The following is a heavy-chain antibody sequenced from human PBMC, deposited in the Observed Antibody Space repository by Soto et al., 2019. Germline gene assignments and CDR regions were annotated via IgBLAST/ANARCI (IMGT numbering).Heavy chain of an antibody. CDR1: GFTFSSYS. V-gene: IGHV3-21*01. Sequence: GGSLRLSCAASGFTFSSYSMNWVRQAPGKGLEWVSSISSSSSYIYYADSVKGRFTISRDNAKNSLYLQMNSLRAEDTAVYYCARDRSTLSLNRRRNPEFDYWGQGTLVTVSS. J-gene: IGHJ4*02. CDR2: ISSSSSYI. CDR3: ARDRSTLSLNRRRNPEFDY.